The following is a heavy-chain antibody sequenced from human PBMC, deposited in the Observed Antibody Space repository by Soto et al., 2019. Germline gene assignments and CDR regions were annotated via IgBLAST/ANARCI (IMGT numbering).Heavy chain of an antibody. CDR1: GFSLSTTGVA. D-gene: IGHD3-3*01. Sequence: SGPTLVNPTQTLALTCTFSGFSLSTTGVAVGWIRQPPGKALEWLALFYWDDDKRYSPSLKSRLTIMKDTSKNQVVLIMTNMDPVDTATYYCAHTRFTIFAATFDPWGQGTLVTV. CDR2: FYWDDDK. V-gene: IGHV2-5*02. J-gene: IGHJ5*02. CDR3: AHTRFTIFAATFDP.